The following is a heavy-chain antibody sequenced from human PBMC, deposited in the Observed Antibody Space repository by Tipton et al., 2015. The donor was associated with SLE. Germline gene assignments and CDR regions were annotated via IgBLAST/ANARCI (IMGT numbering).Heavy chain of an antibody. CDR3: ARTLGAIAHTVYDAFDI. D-gene: IGHD1-26*01. CDR1: GGSISDYH. CDR2: IYYTGST. Sequence: TLSLTCTVSGGSISDYHWSWIRQPPGKGLEWIGYIYYTGSTNYNPSLTSRATISMDTSKKQFSLRLISVTAADTAVYYCARTLGAIAHTVYDAFDIWGQGNMVTVSS. V-gene: IGHV4-59*01. J-gene: IGHJ3*02.